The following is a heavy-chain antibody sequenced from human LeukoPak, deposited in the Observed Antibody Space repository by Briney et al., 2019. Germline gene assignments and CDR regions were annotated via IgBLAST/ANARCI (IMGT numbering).Heavy chain of an antibody. CDR2: IHLNGIT. Sequence: PSGTLSLTCSGSGGSITSYAWWSWVRQPPGKGLEWIGEIHLNGITNYNPSLKSRVTMSIDKSKNQLSLNLSSVTAADTAVYYCARVISSAWRQNDLWGQGTLVTVSS. D-gene: IGHD3-22*01. CDR1: GGSITSYAW. J-gene: IGHJ4*02. V-gene: IGHV4-4*02. CDR3: ARVISSAWRQNDL.